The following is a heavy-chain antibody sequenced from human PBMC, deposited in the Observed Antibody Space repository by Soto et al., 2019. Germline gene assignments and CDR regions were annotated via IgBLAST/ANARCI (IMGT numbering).Heavy chain of an antibody. CDR1: GCIFTGYY. CDR2: INPKSGGT. Sequence: ASVKVSCKASGCIFTGYYMHWVRQAPGQGLEWMGWINPKSGGTNYAQKFQGWVTMTRDTSISTAYMELSRLRSDDTAVYYCARDSGSSSYTFDPWGQGTLVTVSS. J-gene: IGHJ5*02. CDR3: ARDSGSSSYTFDP. D-gene: IGHD6-13*01. V-gene: IGHV1-2*04.